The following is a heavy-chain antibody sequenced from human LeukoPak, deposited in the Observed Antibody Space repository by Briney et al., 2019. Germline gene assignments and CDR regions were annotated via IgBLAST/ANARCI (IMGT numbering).Heavy chain of an antibody. CDR1: GFTFSSYE. Sequence: PGGSLRLSCVASGFTFSSYEMNWVRQAPGKGLEWVSYISSSGTTTFYADSVKGRFTISRDNAKNSLYLQMNSLRAEDTALYYCAKAFGGSGTGSPYYFDYWGQGTLVTVSS. CDR2: ISSSGTTT. V-gene: IGHV3-48*03. J-gene: IGHJ4*02. CDR3: AKAFGGSGTGSPYYFDY. D-gene: IGHD3-10*01.